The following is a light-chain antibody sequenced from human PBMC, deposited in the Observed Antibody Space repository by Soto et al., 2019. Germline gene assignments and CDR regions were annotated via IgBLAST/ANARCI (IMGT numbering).Light chain of an antibody. CDR2: DAS. V-gene: IGKV3D-20*02. CDR1: QSVSSSF. J-gene: IGKJ4*01. Sequence: EIVLTQSPGTLSLSPGERATLSCRASQSVSSSFLAWYQQKVGQAPRLLIYDASSRATGIPARFSGSGSGTDFTLTISSLEPEDFAVYYCHQRSNWPPLTFGGGTRWIS. CDR3: HQRSNWPPLT.